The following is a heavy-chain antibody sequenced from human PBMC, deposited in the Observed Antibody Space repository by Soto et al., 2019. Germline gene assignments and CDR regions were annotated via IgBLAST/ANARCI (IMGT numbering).Heavy chain of an antibody. CDR3: ARDILQTGYCSGGSCYSDYYYGMDV. CDR1: GFTVSSYE. Sequence: AGSLRLSWAASGFTVSSYEMNWVRQAPGEGLEWVSYISSSGSTIYYADSVKGRFTISRDNAKNSLYLQMNSLRAEDTAVYYCARDILQTGYCSGGSCYSDYYYGMDVWGQGTTVTVSS. D-gene: IGHD2-15*01. CDR2: ISSSGSTI. V-gene: IGHV3-48*03. J-gene: IGHJ6*02.